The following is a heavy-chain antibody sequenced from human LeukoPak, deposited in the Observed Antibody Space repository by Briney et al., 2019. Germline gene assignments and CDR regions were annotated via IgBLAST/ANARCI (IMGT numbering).Heavy chain of an antibody. CDR3: ARDIVGATTVDY. J-gene: IGHJ4*02. Sequence: PGGSLRLSCAASGFSFSIYGMHWVRQAPGKGLEWVAVISHDGKNDYFADSVEGRFTISRDNAKNSLYLQMNSLRAKDTAVYYCARDIVGATTVDYWGQGTLVTVSS. CDR1: GFSFSIYG. D-gene: IGHD1-26*01. CDR2: ISHDGKND. V-gene: IGHV3-30*03.